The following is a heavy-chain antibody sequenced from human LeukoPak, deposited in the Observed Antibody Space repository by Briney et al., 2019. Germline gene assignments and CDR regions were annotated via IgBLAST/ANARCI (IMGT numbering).Heavy chain of an antibody. CDR1: GDSVSSNSAA. Sequence: SQTLSLTCAISGDSVSSNSAAWNWIRQSPSRGLEWLGRTYYRSKWYNDYAVSVKSRITINPDTSKNQFSLKLSSVTAADTAVYYCARDFRETQRRSMRRYYYYYMDVWGKGTTVTVSS. CDR2: TYYRSKWYN. J-gene: IGHJ6*03. D-gene: IGHD3-10*01. CDR3: ARDFRETQRRSMRRYYYYYMDV. V-gene: IGHV6-1*01.